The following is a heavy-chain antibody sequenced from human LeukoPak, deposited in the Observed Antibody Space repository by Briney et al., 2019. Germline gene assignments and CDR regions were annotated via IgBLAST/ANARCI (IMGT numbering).Heavy chain of an antibody. CDR3: ARQYSGDSRSPFFDY. CDR1: GGSISSSSYC. V-gene: IGHV4-39*01. CDR2: VCYSGST. D-gene: IGHD5-18*01. J-gene: IGHJ4*02. Sequence: SETLFLTCTVSGGSISSSSYCWGWIRQPPGKGLEWIVSVCYSGSTYYNPSLKSRVTISVDTSKNQFSLKLSSVTAADTAVYYCARQYSGDSRSPFFDYWGQGTLVTVSS.